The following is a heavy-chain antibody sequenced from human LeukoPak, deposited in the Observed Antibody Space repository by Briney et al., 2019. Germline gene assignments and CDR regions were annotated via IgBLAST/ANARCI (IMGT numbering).Heavy chain of an antibody. J-gene: IGHJ6*03. Sequence: ASVKVSCKASGYTFTGYYMHWVRQAPGQGLEWMGWINPNSGGTNYAQKFQGRVTMTRDTSISTAYMELSRLRSGDTAVYYCARHGRNYYYYYMDVWGKGTTVTVSS. CDR3: ARHGRNYYYYYMDV. CDR1: GYTFTGYY. V-gene: IGHV1-2*02. D-gene: IGHD2-15*01. CDR2: INPNSGGT.